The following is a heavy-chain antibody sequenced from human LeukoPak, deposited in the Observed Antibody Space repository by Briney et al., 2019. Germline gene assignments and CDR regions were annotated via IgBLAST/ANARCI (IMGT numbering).Heavy chain of an antibody. CDR1: GFTFGSHG. V-gene: IGHV3-23*01. Sequence: GGSLRLSCAVSGFTFGSHGMTWVRQTPGKGLVWVAGISSSGGSIYYAGSAKGRFSISRDNSKNTLYLQMNSLRAEDTAVYYCARTFAVWFGELSLCSFDYWGRETLVTVAS. CDR2: ISSSGGSI. D-gene: IGHD3-10*01. J-gene: IGHJ4*02. CDR3: ARTFAVWFGELSLCSFDY.